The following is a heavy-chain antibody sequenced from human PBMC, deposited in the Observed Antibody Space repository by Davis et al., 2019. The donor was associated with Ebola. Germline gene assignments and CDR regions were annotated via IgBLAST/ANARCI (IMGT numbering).Heavy chain of an antibody. Sequence: AASVKVSCKASGYTFTSYDINWVRQATGQGLEWMGWMNPNSGNTGYAQKFQGRVTMTRNTSISTAYMELSSLRSEDTAVYYCARAFGSTVTTLRRYFQHWGQGTLVTVSS. CDR1: GYTFTSYD. V-gene: IGHV1-8*01. D-gene: IGHD4-17*01. J-gene: IGHJ1*01. CDR2: MNPNSGNT. CDR3: ARAFGSTVTTLRRYFQH.